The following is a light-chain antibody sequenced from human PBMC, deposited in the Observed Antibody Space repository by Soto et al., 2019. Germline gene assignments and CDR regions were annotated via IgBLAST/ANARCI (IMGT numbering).Light chain of an antibody. V-gene: IGLV2-14*03. Sequence: QSVLTQPASVSGARGQSITISCTGTSSDVGAYNFVSWYQPHPGKLPKLMIFDVSRRPSGVSDRFSGSKSGNTASLTISGLQAEDEGDYYCSSYTSSSTHVFGSGTKLTVL. CDR2: DVS. CDR1: SSDVGAYNF. J-gene: IGLJ1*01. CDR3: SSYTSSSTHV.